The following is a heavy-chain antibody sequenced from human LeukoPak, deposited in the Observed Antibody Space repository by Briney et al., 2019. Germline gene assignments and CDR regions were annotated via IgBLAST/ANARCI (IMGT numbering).Heavy chain of an antibody. CDR2: IYSGGST. D-gene: IGHD5-18*01. CDR3: ARGWQLWLLDY. V-gene: IGHV3-66*01. J-gene: IGHJ4*02. CDR1: GFTVSSNY. Sequence: GGSLRLSCAASGFTVSSNYMSWVRQAPGKGLEWVSVIYSGGSTYYADSMKGRFTISRDNSKNTLYLQMNSLRAEDTAVYYCARGWQLWLLDYWGQGTLVTVSS.